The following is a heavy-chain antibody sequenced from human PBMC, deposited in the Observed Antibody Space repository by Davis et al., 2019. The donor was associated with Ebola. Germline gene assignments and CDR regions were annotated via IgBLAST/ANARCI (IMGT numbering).Heavy chain of an antibody. CDR2: INHSGST. D-gene: IGHD4-23*01. V-gene: IGHV4-34*01. CDR3: ARLTVGP. CDR1: GGSISSYY. Sequence: SETLSLTCTVSGGSISSYYWSWIRQPPGKGLEWIGEINHSGSTNYNPSLKSRVTISVDTSKNQFSLKLSSVTAADTAVYYCARLTVGPWGQGTLVTVSS. J-gene: IGHJ5*02.